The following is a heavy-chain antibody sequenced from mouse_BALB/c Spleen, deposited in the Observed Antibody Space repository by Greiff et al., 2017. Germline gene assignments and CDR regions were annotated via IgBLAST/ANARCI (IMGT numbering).Heavy chain of an antibody. D-gene: IGHD2-1*01. CDR1: GDSITSGY. CDR3: ARLSGNYEAWFAY. V-gene: IGHV3-8*02. J-gene: IGHJ3*01. CDR2: ISYSGST. Sequence: EVKVEESGPSLVKPSQTLSLTCSVTGDSITSGYWNWIRKFPGNKLEYMGYISYSGSTYYNPSLKSRISITRDTSKNQYYLQLNSVTTEDTATYYCARLSGNYEAWFAYWGQGTLVTVSA.